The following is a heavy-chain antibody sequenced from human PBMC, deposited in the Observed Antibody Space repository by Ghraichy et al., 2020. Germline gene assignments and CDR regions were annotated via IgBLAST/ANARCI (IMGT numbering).Heavy chain of an antibody. CDR1: GFTFDDYA. V-gene: IGHV3-9*01. Sequence: GGSLRLSCAASGFTFDDYAMHWVRQAPGKGLEWVSGISWNSGSIGYADSVKGRFTISRDNAKNSLYLQMNSLRAEDTALYYCAKCGSKRARFAFDIWGQRTMVTVSS. CDR2: ISWNSGSI. J-gene: IGHJ3*02. CDR3: AKCGSKRARFAFDI. D-gene: IGHD3-10*01.